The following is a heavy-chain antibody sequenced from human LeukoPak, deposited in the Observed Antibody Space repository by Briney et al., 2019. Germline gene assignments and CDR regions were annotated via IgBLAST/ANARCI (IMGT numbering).Heavy chain of an antibody. CDR3: ARDWDTAMAGGFDP. V-gene: IGHV1-18*01. CDR1: GYTFTSYG. J-gene: IGHJ5*02. D-gene: IGHD5-18*01. CDR2: ISAYNGNT. Sequence: ASVKVSCKASGYTFTSYGISWVRQAPGQGLEWMGWISAYNGNTNYAQKLQGRVTMTTDTSTSTAYMELSRLRSDDTAVYYCARDWDTAMAGGFDPWGQGTLVTVSS.